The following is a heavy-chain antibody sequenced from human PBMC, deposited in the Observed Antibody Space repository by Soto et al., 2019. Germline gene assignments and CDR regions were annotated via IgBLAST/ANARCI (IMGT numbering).Heavy chain of an antibody. CDR3: VRRAEGRPGDGYYYVALDV. V-gene: IGHV5-51*01. Sequence: GESLKISCKGSGYSYTCYWIGWVRQMPGRGLEWMGIINPADSETNYGPSFQGQVTISADRSTSTAFLQWSSLKASDTAMYYCVRRAEGRPGDGYYYVALDVWGQGTTVTVSS. CDR2: INPADSET. D-gene: IGHD6-6*01. J-gene: IGHJ6*02. CDR1: GYSYTCYW.